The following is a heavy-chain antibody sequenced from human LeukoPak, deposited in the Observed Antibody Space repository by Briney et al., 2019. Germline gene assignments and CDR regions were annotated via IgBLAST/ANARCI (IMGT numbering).Heavy chain of an antibody. V-gene: IGHV4-39*07. J-gene: IGHJ6*03. CDR3: ARHHYDFWSGAETYYYYMDV. CDR1: GGSISSSSYY. CDR2: IYYSGST. D-gene: IGHD3-3*01. Sequence: RPSETLSLTCTVSGGSISSSSYYWGWIRQPPGKGLEWIGSIYYSGSTYYNPSLKSRVTISVDTSKNQFSLKLSSVTAADTAVYYCARHHYDFWSGAETYYYYMDVWGKGTTVTVSS.